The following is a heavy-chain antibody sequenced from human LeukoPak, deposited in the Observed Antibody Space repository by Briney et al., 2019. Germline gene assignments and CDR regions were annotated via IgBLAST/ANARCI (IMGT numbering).Heavy chain of an antibody. CDR3: AREAITIFGLVRTQTTKGPHRFDP. CDR1: GGTLSSYA. D-gene: IGHD3-3*01. Sequence: ASVKVSCKASGGTLSSYAISWVRQAPGQGLEWMGGIIPIFGTANYAQKFQGRVTITADKSTSTAYMELSSLTSEDTAVYYCAREAITIFGLVRTQTTKGPHRFDPWGQGTLVTVSS. J-gene: IGHJ5*02. V-gene: IGHV1-69*06. CDR2: IIPIFGTA.